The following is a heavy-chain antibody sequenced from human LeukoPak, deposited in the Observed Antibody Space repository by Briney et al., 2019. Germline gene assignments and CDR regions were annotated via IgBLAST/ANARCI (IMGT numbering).Heavy chain of an antibody. CDR1: GFTFSTYW. CDR3: AKGWERFGERFDY. CDR2: IKQDGSEK. D-gene: IGHD3-10*01. J-gene: IGHJ4*02. Sequence: PGGSLRLSCAASGFTFSTYWMTWVRQAPGKGLEWVANIKQDGSEKSYVDSVKGRFTISRDNAKYSLYLQMNSLRAEDTAVYYCAKGWERFGERFDYWGQGTLVTVSS. V-gene: IGHV3-7*03.